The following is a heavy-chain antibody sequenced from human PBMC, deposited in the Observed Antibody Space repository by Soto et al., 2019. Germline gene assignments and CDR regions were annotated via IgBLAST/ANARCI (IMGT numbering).Heavy chain of an antibody. J-gene: IGHJ4*02. V-gene: IGHV3-23*01. D-gene: IGHD6-19*01. CDR1: GFTFSSYA. CDR2: ISGSGGST. Sequence: GGSLRLSCAASGFTFSSYAMSWVRQAPGKGLEWVSAISGSGGSTYYADSVKGRFTISRDNSKNTLYLQMNSLRAEDTAVYYCAKSARPYSSGWYRFDYWGQGTLVTGSS. CDR3: AKSARPYSSGWYRFDY.